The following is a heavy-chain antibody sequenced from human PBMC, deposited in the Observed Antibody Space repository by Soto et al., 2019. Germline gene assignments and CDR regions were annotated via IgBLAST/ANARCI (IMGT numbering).Heavy chain of an antibody. CDR2: IKQDGSEK. Sequence: GESLKISCAASGFTFSSYWMSWVRQAPGKGLEWVANIKQDGSEKYYVDSVKGRFTISRDNAKNSLYLQMNSLRAEDTAVYYCARDRDSSSWYYYYGMDVWGQGTTVTVSS. CDR3: ARDRDSSSWYYYYGMDV. CDR1: GFTFSSYW. J-gene: IGHJ6*02. V-gene: IGHV3-7*01. D-gene: IGHD6-13*01.